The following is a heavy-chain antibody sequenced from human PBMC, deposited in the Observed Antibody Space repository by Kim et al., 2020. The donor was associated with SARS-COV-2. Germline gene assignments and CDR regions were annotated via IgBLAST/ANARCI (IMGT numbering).Heavy chain of an antibody. V-gene: IGHV3-23*01. D-gene: IGHD2-2*01. CDR3: LLRDDGTAAIY. CDR2: ISGSGGNI. CDR1: GITFRSYG. J-gene: IGHJ4*02. Sequence: GGSLRLSCGDSGITFRSYGMSWVRQAPGKGLEWVSVISGSGGNIKYADSVKGRFTIPRDNSKNTLFLQMNSLRVEDTAVYYCLLRDDGTAAIYWGQGTLVTVSS.